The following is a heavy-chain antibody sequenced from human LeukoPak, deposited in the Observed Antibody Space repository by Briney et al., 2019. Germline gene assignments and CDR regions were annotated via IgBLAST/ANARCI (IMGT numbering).Heavy chain of an antibody. D-gene: IGHD5-12*01. V-gene: IGHV3-48*01. CDR1: GFTFSSYS. CDR2: ISSSSSTI. CDR3: ARGYKAGDFDY. J-gene: IGHJ4*02. Sequence: TGGSLRLSCAASGFTFSSYSMNWVRQAPGKGLEWVSYISSSSSTIYYADSVKGRFTISRDNAKNSLYLQMNSLRAEDTAVYYCARGYKAGDFDYRGQGTLVTVSS.